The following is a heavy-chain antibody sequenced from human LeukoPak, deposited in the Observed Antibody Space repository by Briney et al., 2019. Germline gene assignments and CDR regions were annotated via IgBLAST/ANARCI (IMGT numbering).Heavy chain of an antibody. V-gene: IGHV4-39*01. CDR1: GGSISGTTDY. D-gene: IGHD6-13*01. CDR2: MYHIGST. J-gene: IGHJ4*02. CDR3: TRHPSSSWAIDY. Sequence: MPSETLSLTCTVSGGSISGTTDYWVWVRQPPGKGLEWLGSMYHIGSTYYNPSLKSRVTTSVDTSNNQFFLKLSSVTAADTAVYYCTRHPSSSWAIDYWGQGTLVTVSS.